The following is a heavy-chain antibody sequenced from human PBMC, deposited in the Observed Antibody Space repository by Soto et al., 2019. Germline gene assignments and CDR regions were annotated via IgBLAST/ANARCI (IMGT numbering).Heavy chain of an antibody. D-gene: IGHD3-9*01. V-gene: IGHV4-39*01. J-gene: IGHJ5*02. CDR3: ARYYDILTGLNWFDP. CDR2: IYYSENT. Sequence: SETLSLTCTVSGGSISSSSNHWGWIRQPPGKGLEWIGNIYYSENTYYNPSLKSRVTISVDTSKNQFSLRLTSVTAADTAVYYCARYYDILTGLNWFDPWGQGTLVTVSS. CDR1: GGSISSSSNH.